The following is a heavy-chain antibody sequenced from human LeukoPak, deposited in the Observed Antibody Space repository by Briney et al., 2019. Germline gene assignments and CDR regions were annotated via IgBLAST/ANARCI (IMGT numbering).Heavy chain of an antibody. D-gene: IGHD2-2*01. CDR3: ARVQSDCPIASCHDKGFFDD. V-gene: IGHV1-69*13. CDR1: GYTFTDYY. J-gene: IGHJ5*02. CDR2: LKPSFGTA. Sequence: SVKVSCKASGYTFTDYYIQWVRQAPGQGLEWMGGLKPSFGTANYAQKFQGRVTITADESTRAAYMELSSLRSDDTAVYYCARVQSDCPIASCHDKGFFDDWGQGTLVTVSS.